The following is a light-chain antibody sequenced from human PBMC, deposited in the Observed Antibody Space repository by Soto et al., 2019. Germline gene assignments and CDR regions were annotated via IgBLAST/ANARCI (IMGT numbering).Light chain of an antibody. J-gene: IGKJ5*01. V-gene: IGKV3-15*01. CDR1: QSVSSY. CDR3: QQYYYWPIT. CDR2: GAS. Sequence: EIVLRLSASTLSLSPRERATLSCRASQSVSSYLAWYQQIPGQAPRLLIYGASTRATGIPARFSGSGSGTEFTLTISSLQSEDFAVYYCQQYYYWPITVGQGTRLEI.